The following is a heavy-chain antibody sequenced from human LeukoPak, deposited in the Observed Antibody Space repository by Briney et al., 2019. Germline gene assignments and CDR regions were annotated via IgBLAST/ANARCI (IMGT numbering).Heavy chain of an antibody. Sequence: KVXCXASXGTFSXYAISWVRQAPGQGLEWMGGIIPIFGTANYAQKFQGRVTITADESTSTAYMELSSLRSEDTAVYYCAGPGSGSYYNPSSGMDVWGQGTTVTVSS. CDR2: IIPIFGTA. J-gene: IGHJ6*02. CDR1: XGTFSXYA. D-gene: IGHD3-10*01. CDR3: AGPGSGSYYNPSSGMDV. V-gene: IGHV1-69*01.